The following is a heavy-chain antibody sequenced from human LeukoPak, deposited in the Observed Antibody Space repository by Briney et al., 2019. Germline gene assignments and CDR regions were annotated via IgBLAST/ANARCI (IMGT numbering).Heavy chain of an antibody. J-gene: IGHJ4*02. D-gene: IGHD1-26*01. V-gene: IGHV4-59*01. CDR2: IHNGGST. CDR3: ARGSIPDY. Sequence: PETLCLTCTVSGGSIISYYWNWIRQPPGKGLEWIGYIHNGGSTNYNPSLKSRVTMSVDTSKSQFSLKLSSVTAADTAVYYCARGSIPDYWGQGTLVTVSS. CDR1: GGSIISYY.